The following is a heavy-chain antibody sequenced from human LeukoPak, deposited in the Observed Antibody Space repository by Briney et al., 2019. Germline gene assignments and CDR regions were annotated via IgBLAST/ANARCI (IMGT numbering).Heavy chain of an antibody. CDR1: GGSFRGYY. CDR2: INHIGYT. V-gene: IGHV4-34*01. J-gene: IGHJ4*02. Sequence: SETLSLTCAVYGGSFRGYYWSWIRQPPGKGLEWIGEINHIGYTNYSPSLKSRLTISVDMSENQFSLNLTSVTVADTAVYYCATARGTSTGWYSWGQGTLVTVSS. CDR3: ATARGTSTGWYS. D-gene: IGHD6-19*01.